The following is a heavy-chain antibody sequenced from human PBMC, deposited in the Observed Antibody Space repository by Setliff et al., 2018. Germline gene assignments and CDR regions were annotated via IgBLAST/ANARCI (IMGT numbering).Heavy chain of an antibody. CDR1: GYTFTSYG. Sequence: ASVKVSCKASGYTFTSYGISWVRQAPGQGLEWMGWISANNGHTKYVQKFQGRVTMTTDTPTATAYMELRSLRSDDTAVYYCARDSGSGFLDYWGQGTLVTVSS. D-gene: IGHD3-10*01. CDR3: ARDSGSGFLDY. J-gene: IGHJ4*02. V-gene: IGHV1-18*01. CDR2: ISANNGHT.